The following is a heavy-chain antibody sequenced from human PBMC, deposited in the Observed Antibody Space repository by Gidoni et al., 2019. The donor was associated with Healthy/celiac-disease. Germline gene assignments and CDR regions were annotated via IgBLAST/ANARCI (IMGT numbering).Heavy chain of an antibody. CDR1: GGSIRSSSYY. V-gene: IGHV4-39*01. CDR3: ASCTGYSSGWCFFDY. D-gene: IGHD6-19*01. J-gene: IGHJ4*02. Sequence: QLQLQESGPGLVKPSETLSLTCTVSGGSIRSSSYYWGWIRQPPGKGLEWIGSIYYSGSTSYNPSLKSRVTISVDTSKNQFSLKLSSVTAADTAVYYCASCTGYSSGWCFFDYWGQGTLVTVSS. CDR2: IYYSGST.